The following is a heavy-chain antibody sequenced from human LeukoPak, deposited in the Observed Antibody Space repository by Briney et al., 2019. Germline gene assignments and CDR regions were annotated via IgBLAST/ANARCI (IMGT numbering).Heavy chain of an antibody. D-gene: IGHD3-10*01. CDR3: ARVVFQGVIMPGHYYYYYYMGV. Sequence: PSETLSLTCTVSGGSISSYYWSWIRQPAGKGLEWIGYIYYSGSTNYNPSLKSRVTISVDTSKNQFSLKLSSVTAADTAVYYCARVVFQGVIMPGHYYYYYYMGVWGKGTTVTISS. CDR1: GGSISSYY. V-gene: IGHV4-59*01. J-gene: IGHJ6*03. CDR2: IYYSGST.